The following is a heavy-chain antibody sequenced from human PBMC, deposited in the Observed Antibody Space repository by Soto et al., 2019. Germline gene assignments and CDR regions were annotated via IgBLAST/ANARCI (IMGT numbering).Heavy chain of an antibody. D-gene: IGHD2-21*02. Sequence: GGSLRLSCAASGFTFSSYAMHWVRQAPGKGLEWVAVISYDGSNKYYADSVKGRFTISRDNSKNTLYLQMNSLRAEDTAVYYCARESGTHIVVVTAIGSTTFDYWGQGTLVTVSS. J-gene: IGHJ4*02. CDR1: GFTFSSYA. CDR3: ARESGTHIVVVTAIGSTTFDY. V-gene: IGHV3-30-3*01. CDR2: ISYDGSNK.